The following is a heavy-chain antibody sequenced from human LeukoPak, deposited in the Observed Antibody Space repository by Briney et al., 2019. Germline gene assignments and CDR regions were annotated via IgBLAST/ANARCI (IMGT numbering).Heavy chain of an antibody. V-gene: IGHV4-59*01. J-gene: IGHJ4*02. CDR1: GGSISSYY. Sequence: PSETLSLTCTVSGGSISSYYWSWIRQPPGKGLEWIGYIYYSGSTNYNPSLKSRVTISVDTSKNQFSLKLSSVTAADTAVYYCAREVTMVRGSRVYYFDYWGQGTLVAVSS. CDR2: IYYSGST. CDR3: AREVTMVRGSRVYYFDY. D-gene: IGHD3-10*01.